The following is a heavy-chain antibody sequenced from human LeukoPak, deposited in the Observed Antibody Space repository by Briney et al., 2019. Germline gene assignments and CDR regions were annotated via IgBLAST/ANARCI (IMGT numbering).Heavy chain of an antibody. CDR1: GFTFSSYA. CDR2: ISGSGGTT. J-gene: IGHJ4*02. V-gene: IGHV3-23*01. Sequence: GGSLRLSCAASGFTFSSYAMSWVRQAPGKGLEWVSTISGSGGTTYYADSVEGRFTISRDNSKNTLCLQMNSLRVEDTAVYYCAKESPQFDYWGQGTLVTVSS. CDR3: AKESPQFDY.